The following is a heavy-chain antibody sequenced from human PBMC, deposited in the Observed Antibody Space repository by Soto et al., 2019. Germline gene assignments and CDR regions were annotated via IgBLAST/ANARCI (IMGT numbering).Heavy chain of an antibody. V-gene: IGHV3-30-3*01. CDR2: ISDDGSNI. CDR1: GFTFSRYP. J-gene: IGHJ4*02. CDR3: AREEPHPAPLVF. Sequence: EGSLRLSCAAYGFTFSRYPMHWVRQAPGKGLEWVAGISDDGSNIQYADSVKGRLTVSRDDSKSTLYLQMNNLGTEDTAEYFCAREEPHPAPLVFWGQGTLVTVSS.